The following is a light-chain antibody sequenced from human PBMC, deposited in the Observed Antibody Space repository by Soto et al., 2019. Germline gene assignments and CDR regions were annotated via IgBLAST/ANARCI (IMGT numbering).Light chain of an antibody. Sequence: AIQLTHSPSSLSASVLYIVTITCRASQGISSALALYQQKPGKAPKLLIYDASSLESGVPSRFSGSGSGADFTLTISSLQPEDFATYYCQQFTPWKFGQGTKVDIK. V-gene: IGKV1-13*02. J-gene: IGKJ1*01. CDR2: DAS. CDR3: QQFTPWK. CDR1: QGISSA.